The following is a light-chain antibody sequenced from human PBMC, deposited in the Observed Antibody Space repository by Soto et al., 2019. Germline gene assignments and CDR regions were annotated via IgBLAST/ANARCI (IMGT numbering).Light chain of an antibody. V-gene: IGLV2-23*02. J-gene: IGLJ2*01. CDR1: SSDVGTYDL. CDR2: QVT. Sequence: QSALTQPASVSGSPGQSITISCTGTSSDVGTYDLVSWYQHHPGRAPKLLIYQVTERPSGVSDRFSAFKSGNTASLTISELQAEDERIYYCCSYAGDYTLIFGGGTQLTVL. CDR3: CSYAGDYTLI.